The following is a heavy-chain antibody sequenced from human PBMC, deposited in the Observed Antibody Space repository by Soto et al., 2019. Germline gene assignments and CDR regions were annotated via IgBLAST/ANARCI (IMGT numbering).Heavy chain of an antibody. D-gene: IGHD3-22*01. Sequence: GWSLRLSCAASGFTFTSYGMHWVRQAPGKGLEWVAVIWYDGSNKYYADSVKGRFTISRDNSKNTLYLQMNSLRAEDTAVYYCAKQGVTRGYCWFDPWGQGTLVTVS. J-gene: IGHJ5*02. CDR1: GFTFTSYG. CDR3: AKQGVTRGYCWFDP. CDR2: IWYDGSNK. V-gene: IGHV3-33*06.